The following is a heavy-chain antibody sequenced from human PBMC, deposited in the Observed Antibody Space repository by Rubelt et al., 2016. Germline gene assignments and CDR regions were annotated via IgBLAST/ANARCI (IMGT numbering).Heavy chain of an antibody. CDR3: AGGATVTTLWFFDW. V-gene: IGHV3-23*01. J-gene: IGHJ4*02. CDR1: GFTFSNYA. CDR2: IGGSDERT. Sequence: EVQLLESGGDLVQPGGSLRLSCAASGFTFSNYAMTWVRQAPGKGLEWVSAIGGSDERTYYADSVKGRFTISRDNSKNTLQLKRNSRRAGETAGYYCAGGATVTTLWFFDWWGQGTLVTVSS. D-gene: IGHD4-17*01.